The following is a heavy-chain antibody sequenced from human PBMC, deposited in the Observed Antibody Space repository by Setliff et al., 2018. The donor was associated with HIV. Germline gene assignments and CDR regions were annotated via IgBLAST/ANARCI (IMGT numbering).Heavy chain of an antibody. D-gene: IGHD6-19*01. CDR3: ARDRTHRSGWYGYFEY. V-gene: IGHV1-46*01. Sequence: ASVKVSCKASGDTFSNVLITWVRQAPGQGLEWMGIINTNGGGTNYAQKFQGRVTLTTDELMKTAYMEVSSLRSDDTAVYYCARDRTHRSGWYGYFEYWGQGTLVTVSS. CDR1: GDTFSNVL. CDR2: INTNGGGT. J-gene: IGHJ4*02.